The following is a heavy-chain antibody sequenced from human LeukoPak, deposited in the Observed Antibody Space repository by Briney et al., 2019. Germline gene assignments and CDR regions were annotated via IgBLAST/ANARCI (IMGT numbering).Heavy chain of an antibody. CDR1: GGSISSYY. J-gene: IGHJ6*03. CDR2: IYYSGST. Sequence: SETLSLTCTVSGGSISSYYWSWIRQPPGKGLEWIGYIYYSGSTNYNPSLKSRVTMSVDTSKNQFSLKLSSVTAADTAVYYCARVGPLSTSPHYYYYYMDVWGQGTTVIVSS. V-gene: IGHV4-59*01. D-gene: IGHD2-2*01. CDR3: ARVGPLSTSPHYYYYYMDV.